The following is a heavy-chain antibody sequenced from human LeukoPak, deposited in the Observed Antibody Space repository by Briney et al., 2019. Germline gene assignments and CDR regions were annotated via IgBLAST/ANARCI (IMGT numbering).Heavy chain of an antibody. CDR1: GGSFSGYY. D-gene: IGHD3-3*01. CDR3: ALYYDFWSGPLTSDAFDI. J-gene: IGHJ3*02. V-gene: IGHV4-34*01. CDR2: INHSGST. Sequence: SETLSLTCAVYGGSFSGYYWSWIRQPPGKGLEWIGEINHSGSTNYNPSLKSRVTISVDTSKHQFSLKLSSVTAADTAVYYCALYYDFWSGPLTSDAFDIWGQGTMVTVSS.